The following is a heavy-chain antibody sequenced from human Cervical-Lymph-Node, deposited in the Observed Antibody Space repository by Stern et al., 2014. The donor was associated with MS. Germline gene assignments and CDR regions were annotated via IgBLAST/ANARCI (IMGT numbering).Heavy chain of an antibody. V-gene: IGHV3-21*01. Sequence: EVQLGESGGGLVKPGGSLRLSCAASGFPFSSYSMNWVRQAPGKGLEWVSSISSRSSYIYYADAVKGRFTISRDNAKNSLYLQMNSLRAEDTAVYYGARGGDPAGFDYWGQGTLVTVSS. J-gene: IGHJ4*02. CDR1: GFPFSSYS. CDR2: ISSRSSYI. D-gene: IGHD4-17*01. CDR3: ARGGDPAGFDY.